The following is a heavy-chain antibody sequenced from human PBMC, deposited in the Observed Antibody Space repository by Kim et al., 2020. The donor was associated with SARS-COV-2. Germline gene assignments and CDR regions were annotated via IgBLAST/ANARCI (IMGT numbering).Heavy chain of an antibody. Sequence: SVKVSCKASGGTFSSYAISWVRQAPGQGLEWMGGIIPIFGTANYAQKFQGRVTITADESTSTAYMELSSLRSEDTAVYYCARGGYCSSTSCFNWFDPWGQGTLVTVSS. CDR1: GGTFSSYA. CDR2: IIPIFGTA. J-gene: IGHJ5*02. CDR3: ARGGYCSSTSCFNWFDP. V-gene: IGHV1-69*13. D-gene: IGHD2-2*01.